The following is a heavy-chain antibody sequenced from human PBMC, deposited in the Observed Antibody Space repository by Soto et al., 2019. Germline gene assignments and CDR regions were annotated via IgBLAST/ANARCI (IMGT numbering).Heavy chain of an antibody. CDR1: GYTFTSYF. CDR3: ARDIMYSSSSSPPFDY. D-gene: IGHD6-6*01. J-gene: IGHJ4*02. V-gene: IGHV1-18*01. CDR2: ISAYNGNT. Sequence: GASVKVSCKASGYTFTSYFISWVRQAPGQGLEWMGWISAYNGNTNYAQKLQGRVTMTTDTSTSTAYMELRSLRSDDTAVYYCARDIMYSSSSSPPFDYWGQGTLVTVSS.